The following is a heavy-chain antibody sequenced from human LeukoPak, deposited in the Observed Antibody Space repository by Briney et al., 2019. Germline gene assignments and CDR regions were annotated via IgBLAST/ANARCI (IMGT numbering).Heavy chain of an antibody. CDR2: INTDGSST. V-gene: IGHV3-74*01. Sequence: GGSLRLSCAASGFTFSSYWMHWVRQAPGKGLVWVSRINTDGSSTSYADSVKGRFTISRDNAKNTLYLQMNSLRAEDTAVYYCASEGYSYGYDYWGQGTLVTVSS. CDR3: ASEGYSYGYDY. D-gene: IGHD5-18*01. J-gene: IGHJ4*02. CDR1: GFTFSSYW.